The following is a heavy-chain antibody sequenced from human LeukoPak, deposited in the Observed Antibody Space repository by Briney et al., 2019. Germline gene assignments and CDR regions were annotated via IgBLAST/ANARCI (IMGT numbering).Heavy chain of an antibody. CDR2: IRYDGSNK. CDR3: AKDSGSYYTSDY. Sequence: GGSLRLSCAASAFTFNNYDMHWVRQAPGKGLEWVAFIRYDGSNKYYADFVEGRFTISRDNSKNTLYLLMNSLRAEDTAVYCCAKDSGSYYTSDYWGQGTLVTVSS. V-gene: IGHV3-30*02. J-gene: IGHJ4*02. CDR1: AFTFNNYD. D-gene: IGHD3-10*01.